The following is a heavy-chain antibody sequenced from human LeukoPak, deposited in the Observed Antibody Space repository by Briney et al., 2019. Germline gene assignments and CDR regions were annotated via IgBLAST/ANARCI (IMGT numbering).Heavy chain of an antibody. CDR2: ITASGTDT. V-gene: IGHV3-23*01. CDR3: AKYSSGWVNDY. D-gene: IGHD6-19*01. J-gene: IGHJ4*02. CDR1: GFTFSSYG. Sequence: AGGSLRLSCAASGFTFSSYGMSWVRQAPGKGLQWVSTITASGTDTFYADSVKGRFTISRDNSKNTLSLQMNSLRAEDTALYYCAKYSSGWVNDYWGQETLVTVSS.